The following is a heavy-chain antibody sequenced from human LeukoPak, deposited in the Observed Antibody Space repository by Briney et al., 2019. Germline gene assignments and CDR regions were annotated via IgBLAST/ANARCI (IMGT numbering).Heavy chain of an antibody. CDR1: GGSIISYY. CDR3: ARHGGGYDYDY. Sequence: SETLSLTCTVSGGSIISYYCSWIRQPPGKGLEWIGYIYSSGSAIYNPSLKSRVTISEDTSKNQFSLKLSSVTAADTAVYYCARHGGGYDYDYWGQGTLVTVSS. CDR2: IYSSGSA. D-gene: IGHD5-12*01. J-gene: IGHJ4*02. V-gene: IGHV4-59*08.